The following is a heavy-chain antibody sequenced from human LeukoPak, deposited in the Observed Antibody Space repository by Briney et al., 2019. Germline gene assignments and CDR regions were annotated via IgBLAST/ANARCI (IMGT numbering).Heavy chain of an antibody. Sequence: GGSLRLSCAASGLTFSSYAMSWVCQAPGKGLEWAAVIWYDGSNKYYADSVKGRFTISRDNSKNTLYLQMNSLRAEDTAVYYCARGTRYDSSGYYSQDLDYWGQGTLVTVSS. CDR3: ARGTRYDSSGYYSQDLDY. J-gene: IGHJ4*02. V-gene: IGHV3-33*08. D-gene: IGHD3-22*01. CDR1: GLTFSSYA. CDR2: IWYDGSNK.